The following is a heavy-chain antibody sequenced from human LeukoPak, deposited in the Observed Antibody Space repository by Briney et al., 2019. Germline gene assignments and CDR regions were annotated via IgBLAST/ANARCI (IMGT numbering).Heavy chain of an antibody. Sequence: GGSLRLSCAASGFTFNTYAMAWDRQAPGKGLEWVSAFSGSGGTYYADSVKGRFTISRDNSKNTLYLQMNNLRADDTALYYCAKDIRLSVGTSPFDYWGQGTLVTVSS. CDR2: FSGSGGT. CDR3: AKDIRLSVGTSPFDY. V-gene: IGHV3-23*01. D-gene: IGHD4-23*01. J-gene: IGHJ4*02. CDR1: GFTFNTYA.